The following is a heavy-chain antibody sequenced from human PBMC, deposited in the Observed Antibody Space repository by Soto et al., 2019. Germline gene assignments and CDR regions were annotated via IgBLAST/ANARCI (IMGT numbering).Heavy chain of an antibody. J-gene: IGHJ6*02. CDR1: GFTFSNYA. Sequence: ELQLLESGGGLVQPGGSLRLSCAASGFTFSNYALSWVRQAPGKGPEWVSTISATGDTTYYADSVKGRFTVSRDSSKTTLYLQMNTLRAEDTAIYYCVRDWSGSTCPCMDVWGHGTTVTVSS. CDR3: VRDWSGSTCPCMDV. D-gene: IGHD3-3*01. CDR2: ISATGDTT. V-gene: IGHV3-23*01.